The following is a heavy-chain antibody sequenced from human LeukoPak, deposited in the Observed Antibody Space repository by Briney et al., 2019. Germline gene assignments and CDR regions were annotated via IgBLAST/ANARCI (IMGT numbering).Heavy chain of an antibody. V-gene: IGHV3-30*03. Sequence: GGSLRLSCVASGFSVSSYGIHWVRQAPGKGLEWVAVVPYDGSSQYADSVKGRFTISRDNSKNTLYLHIRSLRPDDTAIYFCCFGSGKGSYFDYWGQGTRVTVSS. CDR2: VPYDGSSQ. CDR3: CFGSGKGSYFDY. J-gene: IGHJ4*02. CDR1: GFSVSSYG. D-gene: IGHD3-10*01.